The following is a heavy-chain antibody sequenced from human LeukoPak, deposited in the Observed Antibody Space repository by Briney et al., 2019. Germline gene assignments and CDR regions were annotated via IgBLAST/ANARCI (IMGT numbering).Heavy chain of an antibody. Sequence: PGGSLRLSCAASGFTVSSNYMSWVRQAPGKGLEWVAVISYDGSNKYYTDSVKGRFTISRDNSKNTLYLQMSSLRAEDTALYYCAKMITSSSSSCYWGQGTLVTVSS. CDR1: GFTVSSNY. V-gene: IGHV3-30*18. D-gene: IGHD2-2*01. J-gene: IGHJ4*02. CDR2: ISYDGSNK. CDR3: AKMITSSSSSCY.